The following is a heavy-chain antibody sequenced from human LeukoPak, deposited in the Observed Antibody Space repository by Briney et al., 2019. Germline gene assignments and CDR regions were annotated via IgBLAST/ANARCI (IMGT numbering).Heavy chain of an antibody. CDR3: ARTSSSWYYFDY. Sequence: SETLSLTCTVSGGSMNSYYWSWIRQPPGKGLEWIGYIYYSGSTNYNPSLKSRVTISVDTSKNQFSLKLSSVTAADTAVYYCARTSSSWYYFDYWGQGTLVTVSS. CDR2: IYYSGST. V-gene: IGHV4-59*08. J-gene: IGHJ4*02. CDR1: GGSMNSYY. D-gene: IGHD6-13*01.